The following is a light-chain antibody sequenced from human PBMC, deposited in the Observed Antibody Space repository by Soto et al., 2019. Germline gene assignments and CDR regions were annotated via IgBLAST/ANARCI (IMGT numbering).Light chain of an antibody. CDR2: GNT. J-gene: IGLJ1*01. CDR3: QSFDSSLNGYV. V-gene: IGLV1-40*01. Sequence: QSVLTQPPSVSGAPGQRVTTSCTGSGSSIGAPYDVHWYQQLPGAAPKLLIYGNTNRPSGVPDRFSGSKSGTSVSLAITGLQAEDEADYYYQSFDSSLNGYVFGTGTKVTVL. CDR1: GSSIGAPYD.